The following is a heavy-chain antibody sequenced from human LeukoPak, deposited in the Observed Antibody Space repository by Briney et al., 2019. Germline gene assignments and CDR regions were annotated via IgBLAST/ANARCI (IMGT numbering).Heavy chain of an antibody. CDR3: AKAEPASGYDY. J-gene: IGHJ4*02. CDR1: GFTFSGAW. D-gene: IGHD6-13*01. CDR2: ISDSSRTI. V-gene: IGHV3-48*01. Sequence: GGSLRLSCTASGFTFSGAWMTWVRQAPGKGLEWLSYISDSSRTIYYADSVKGRFTISRDNAKNSVYLQMNSLRAEDTAVYYCAKAEPASGYDYWGQGTLVTVSS.